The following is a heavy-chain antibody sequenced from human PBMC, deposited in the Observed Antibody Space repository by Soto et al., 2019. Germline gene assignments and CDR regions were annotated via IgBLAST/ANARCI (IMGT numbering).Heavy chain of an antibody. CDR3: TRDSVAGEDY. D-gene: IGHD6-19*01. Sequence: PGGSLRLSCAASGFTFSRFWMSWVRQAPGKGLELVANIKQDGSEKYYVDSVKGRFTVSRDNAKNSLYLQMNSLRAEDTAVYYCTRDSVAGEDYWGQGTLVTVSS. V-gene: IGHV3-7*01. J-gene: IGHJ4*02. CDR1: GFTFSRFW. CDR2: IKQDGSEK.